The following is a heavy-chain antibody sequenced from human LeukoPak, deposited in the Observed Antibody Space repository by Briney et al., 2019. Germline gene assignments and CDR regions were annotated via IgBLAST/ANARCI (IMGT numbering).Heavy chain of an antibody. CDR1: GYSFTTYW. J-gene: IGHJ6*03. D-gene: IGHD4/OR15-4a*01. V-gene: IGHV5-51*01. CDR2: IYPGDSDT. CDR3: ARGFYGGYYYYYMDV. Sequence: GESLKISRKGYGYSFTTYWIGWVRPMPGKGLEWMGIIYPGDSDTRYSPSFEGQVTISADRSISTAYLQWSSLKASDTAMYYCARGFYGGYYYYYMDVWGKGTTVTVSS.